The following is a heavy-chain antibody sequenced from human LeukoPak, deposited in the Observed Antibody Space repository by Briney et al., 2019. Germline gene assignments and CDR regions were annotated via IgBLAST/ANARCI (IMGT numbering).Heavy chain of an antibody. CDR3: ARGLLIRSSGYYYFDY. V-gene: IGHV4-34*01. CDR1: GGSFSGYY. Sequence: PSETLSLTCAVYGGSFSGYYWSWIRQPPGKGLEWIGEINHSGSTNYNPSLKSRVTISVDTSKNQFSLKLSSVTAADTAVYYCARGLLIRSSGYYYFDYWGQGTLVTVSS. D-gene: IGHD3-22*01. J-gene: IGHJ4*02. CDR2: INHSGST.